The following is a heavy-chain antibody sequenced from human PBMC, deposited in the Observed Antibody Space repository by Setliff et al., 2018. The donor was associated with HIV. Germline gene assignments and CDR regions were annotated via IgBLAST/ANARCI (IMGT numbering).Heavy chain of an antibody. CDR2: ISYRGRT. J-gene: IGHJ3*02. CDR1: GYSISNDYY. Sequence: SETLSLTCAVSGYSISNDYYWGWIRQPPGKGLEWIGSISYRGRTYYNPSLKSRLRISVDTYQHQLSLKLSSVTAAYTAVYYCAINTSVVSGSYPPHAFDIWGQGTMVTVSS. CDR3: AINTSVVSGSYPPHAFDI. V-gene: IGHV4-38-2*01. D-gene: IGHD3-10*01.